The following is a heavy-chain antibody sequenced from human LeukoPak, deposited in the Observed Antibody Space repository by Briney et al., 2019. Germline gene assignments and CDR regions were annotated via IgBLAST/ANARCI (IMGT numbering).Heavy chain of an antibody. J-gene: IGHJ3*02. CDR1: AGSVSIVGYC. V-gene: IGHV4-30-2*01. Sequence: SQTLSPIGPLSAGSVSIVGYCSGWLRQPGGKGLESFGEIHHGGSTYYNPTLKSRVTISVYRSKNQSSLKLRSVTAADTAVYYCARGITMVRGLSHDAFDIWGQGTMVTVSS. D-gene: IGHD3-10*01. CDR3: ARGITMVRGLSHDAFDI. CDR2: IHHGGST.